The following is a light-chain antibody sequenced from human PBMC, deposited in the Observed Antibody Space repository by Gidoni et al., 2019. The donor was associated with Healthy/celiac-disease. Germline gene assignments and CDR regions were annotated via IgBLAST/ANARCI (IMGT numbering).Light chain of an antibody. CDR3: QQYGAPPLT. CDR1: QTGSANF. CDR2: DAS. J-gene: IGKJ4*01. Sequence: IVLTQFPGTLSVSPGERATLFCRATQTGSANFLAWYQQKPGQPPTLLIYDASRRATGVPDRFSGSGSGTDFSLTINRLQTEDSALYYCQQYGAPPLTFGGGTRVEI. V-gene: IGKV3-20*01.